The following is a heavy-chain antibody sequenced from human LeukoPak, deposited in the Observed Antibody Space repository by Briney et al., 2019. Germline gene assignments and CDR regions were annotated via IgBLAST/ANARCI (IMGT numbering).Heavy chain of an antibody. CDR1: GYTFTLYG. D-gene: IGHD3-10*01. CDR3: ARDGEDAPYAFDI. V-gene: IGHV1-2*02. J-gene: IGHJ3*02. CDR2: INPNSGGT. Sequence: ASVKVSCKTSGYTFTLYGITWVRQAPGQGLEWMGWINPNSGGTNYAQKFQGRVTMTRDTSISTAYMELSRLRSDDTAVYYCARDGEDAPYAFDIWGQGTMVTVSS.